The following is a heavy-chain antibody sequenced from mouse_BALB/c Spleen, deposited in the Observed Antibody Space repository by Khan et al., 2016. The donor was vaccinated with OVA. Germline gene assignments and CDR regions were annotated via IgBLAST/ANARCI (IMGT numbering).Heavy chain of an antibody. J-gene: IGHJ3*01. V-gene: IGHV1S135*01. CDR1: GNSFTSYY. CDR3: ARHGSSSWFAY. CDR2: IDPFNGST. D-gene: IGHD1-1*01. Sequence: VQLQQSGPELMKPGASVKISCKASGNSFTSYYIHWVKQSHGKSLEWIGYIDPFNGSTNYNQKFKGKATLNVDKSSSTAYMHLSSLTSEDSAVDYCARHGSSSWFAYWGQGTLVTVSA.